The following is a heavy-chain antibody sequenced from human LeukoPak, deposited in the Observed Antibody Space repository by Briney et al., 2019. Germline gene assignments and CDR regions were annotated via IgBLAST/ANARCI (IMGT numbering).Heavy chain of an antibody. V-gene: IGHV3-33*08. D-gene: IGHD4-17*01. J-gene: IGHJ4*02. CDR3: AREGPTVTTPDFGY. Sequence: GGSLRLSCSASGFTFSSYGMHWVRQAPGKGLEWVAVIWYDGSNKYYADSVKGRFTISRDNSKNTLYLQMNSLRAEDTAVYYCAREGPTVTTPDFGYWGQGTLVTVSS. CDR1: GFTFSSYG. CDR2: IWYDGSNK.